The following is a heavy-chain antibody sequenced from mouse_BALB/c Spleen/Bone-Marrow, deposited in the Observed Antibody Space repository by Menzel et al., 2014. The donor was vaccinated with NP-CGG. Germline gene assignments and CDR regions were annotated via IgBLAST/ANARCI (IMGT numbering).Heavy chain of an antibody. J-gene: IGHJ2*01. V-gene: IGHV1-7*01. CDR2: INPSTGYT. CDR3: ARERYAGYYFDY. CDR1: GYTFTSYW. Sequence: VQVVESGAGLAKPGASVKMSCKASGYTFTSYWMHWVKQRPGQGLEWIGYINPSTGYTEYNQKFKDKATLTADKSSSTAYMQLSSLTSEDSAVYYCARERYAGYYFDYWGQGTTLTVSS. D-gene: IGHD2-3*01.